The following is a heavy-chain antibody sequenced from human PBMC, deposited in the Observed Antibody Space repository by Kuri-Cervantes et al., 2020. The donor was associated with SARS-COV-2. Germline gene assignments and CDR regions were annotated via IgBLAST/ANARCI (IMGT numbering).Heavy chain of an antibody. CDR2: ISYDGNNK. D-gene: IGHD3-3*01. Sequence: GESLKISCAASGFKFSRTDMHWVRQAPGKGLEWVAFISYDGNNKKCIASGKGRFTISRDNAKNSLYLQMNSLRAKDTAVYYCARDWGIDFWSGYYTSYYYGMDVWGQGTTVTVSS. V-gene: IGHV3-30*03. J-gene: IGHJ6*02. CDR1: GFKFSRTD. CDR3: ARDWGIDFWSGYYTSYYYGMDV.